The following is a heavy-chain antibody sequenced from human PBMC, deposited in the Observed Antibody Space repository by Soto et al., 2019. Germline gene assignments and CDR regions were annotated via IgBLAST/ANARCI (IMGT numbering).Heavy chain of an antibody. CDR1: GGTFSSYT. Sequence: QVQLVQSGAEVKKPGSSVKVSCKASGGTFSSYTISWVRQAPGQGLEWMGRIIPILGIANYAQKFQGRVTITADKSTSTAYMELSILRSEDTAVYYCARAQAYCGGDCYYWFDPWGQGTLVTVSS. V-gene: IGHV1-69*02. D-gene: IGHD2-21*01. CDR3: ARAQAYCGGDCYYWFDP. CDR2: IIPILGIA. J-gene: IGHJ5*02.